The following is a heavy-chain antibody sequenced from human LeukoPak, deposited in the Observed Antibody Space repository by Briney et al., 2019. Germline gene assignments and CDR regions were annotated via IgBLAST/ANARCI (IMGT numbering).Heavy chain of an antibody. D-gene: IGHD2-2*01. CDR1: GFTFSSYG. CDR2: ISYDGSIE. Sequence: PEGSLRLSCAASGFTFSSYGMHWVRQAPGKGLEWVAVISYDGSIEYYADSVKGRFTISRDNSKNTLYLQMNSLRVEDTAVYYCAKKRTSAMPDIDYWGQGTLVTVSS. J-gene: IGHJ4*02. CDR3: AKKRTSAMPDIDY. V-gene: IGHV3-30*18.